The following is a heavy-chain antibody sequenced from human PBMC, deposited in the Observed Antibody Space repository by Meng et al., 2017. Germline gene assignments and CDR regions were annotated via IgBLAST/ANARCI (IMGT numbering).Heavy chain of an antibody. D-gene: IGHD2-15*01. CDR1: GYTFTSYA. J-gene: IGHJ5*02. CDR2: INTNTGNP. Sequence: QGQLLQAGSGLKKPGASVKVSCQASGYTFTSYAMNWVRQAPGQGLEWMGWINTNTGNPTYAQGFTGRFVFSLDTSVSTAYLQISSLKAEDTAVYYCARLVAGTFGQLFDPWGQGTLVTVSS. V-gene: IGHV7-4-1*02. CDR3: ARLVAGTFGQLFDP.